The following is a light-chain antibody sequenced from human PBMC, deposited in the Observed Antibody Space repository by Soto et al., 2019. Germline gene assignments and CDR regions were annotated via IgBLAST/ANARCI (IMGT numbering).Light chain of an antibody. J-gene: IGKJ3*01. CDR2: DAS. Sequence: ETVLTQSPATLSLSPGERATLSCRASQSISSYLAWYQQKPGQAPRLLIYDASIRATGIPARFSGSGSGTDFTLTISSFEPEDFAIYYCQQRFTWPSFGPGTKVDIK. V-gene: IGKV3-11*01. CDR1: QSISSY. CDR3: QQRFTWPS.